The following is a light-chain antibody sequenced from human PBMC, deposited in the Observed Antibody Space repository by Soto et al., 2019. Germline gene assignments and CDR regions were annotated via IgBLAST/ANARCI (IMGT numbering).Light chain of an antibody. Sequence: EIVLTQSPGTLSLSPGERATLSCRASQSFSSNYLAWYQQKPGQAPRILIYGATTRDTGIPDRFSGSESGTDFTLTISRLEPEDSAVYYCQQYSSVWTFGQGTKVEIK. CDR3: QQYSSVWT. J-gene: IGKJ1*01. CDR2: GAT. V-gene: IGKV3-20*01. CDR1: QSFSSNY.